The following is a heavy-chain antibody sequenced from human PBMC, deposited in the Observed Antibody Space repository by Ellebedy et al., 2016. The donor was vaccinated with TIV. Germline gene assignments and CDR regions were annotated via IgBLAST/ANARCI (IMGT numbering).Heavy chain of an antibody. Sequence: GESLKLSCAASGFTFGDYYITCIRQAPGKGLEWISYISIDGGAIYYADSVKGRFTISRDHAAHSLYLQINSLRADDTAVYYCARFRYTSAWHLGHNGLDCWGQGTLVSVSS. CDR1: GFTFGDYY. D-gene: IGHD6-19*01. CDR3: ARFRYTSAWHLGHNGLDC. CDR2: ISIDGGAI. V-gene: IGHV3-11*01. J-gene: IGHJ4*02.